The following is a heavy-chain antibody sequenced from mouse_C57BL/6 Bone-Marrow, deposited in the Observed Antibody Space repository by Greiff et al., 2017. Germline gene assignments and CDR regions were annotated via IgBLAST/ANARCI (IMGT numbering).Heavy chain of an antibody. J-gene: IGHJ3*01. CDR3: ARGERFAY. CDR1: GYTFTSYW. V-gene: IGHV1-69*01. CDR2: IDPSDSYT. Sequence: VQLQQPGAELVMPGASVKLSCKASGYTFTSYWMHWVKQRPGQGLEWIGEIDPSDSYTNSNQKFKGKSTLTVDKSSSTAYMQLSSLTSEDSAVYYCARGERFAYWGQGTLVTVSA.